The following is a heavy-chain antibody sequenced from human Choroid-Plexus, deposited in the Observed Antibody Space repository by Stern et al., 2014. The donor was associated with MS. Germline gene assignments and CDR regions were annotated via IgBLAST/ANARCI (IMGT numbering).Heavy chain of an antibody. J-gene: IGHJ4*02. V-gene: IGHV3-30*18. CDR1: GFTFSNFG. Sequence: VQLVESGGGVAQPGRPLILSCAASGFTFSNFGMHWVRQAPGKGLEWVALISYDGSDKYYADSVKGRFTIFRDISKNTLYMHMNSLRAEDTAVYYCAKDRQWSTYFFDYWGQGSLVTVSS. CDR3: AKDRQWSTYFFDY. D-gene: IGHD2-15*01. CDR2: ISYDGSDK.